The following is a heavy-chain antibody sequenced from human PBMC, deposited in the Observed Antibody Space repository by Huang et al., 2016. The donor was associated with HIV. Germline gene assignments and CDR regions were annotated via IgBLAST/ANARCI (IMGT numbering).Heavy chain of an antibody. CDR2: INNNTGNP. V-gene: IGHV7-4-1*02. D-gene: IGHD6-13*01. CDR3: ARPLYSSSWHGWDSIDY. CDR1: GYTFTSYA. Sequence: QVQLVQSGSELKKPGASVKVSCKASGYTFTSYAMNWVRQAPGQGLEWMGWINNNTGNPKYAQGFTGRVFFSLDTSVSTAYLQISSLKAEDTAVYYCARPLYSSSWHGWDSIDYWGQGTLVTVSS. J-gene: IGHJ4*02.